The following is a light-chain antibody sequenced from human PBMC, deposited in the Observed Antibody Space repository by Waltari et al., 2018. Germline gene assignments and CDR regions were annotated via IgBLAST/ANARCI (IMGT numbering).Light chain of an antibody. CDR2: GAS. V-gene: IGKV1-27*01. CDR1: QGISNY. J-gene: IGKJ5*01. CDR3: QQYHSSPIT. Sequence: DIQMTQSPSSLSASVGDRVTITCRARQGISNYLAWYQQKPGKVPQLLIYGASTLHSGVPSRFSGSGSGTDFTLTISSLQAEDVAVYYCQQYHSSPITFGQGTRLEIK.